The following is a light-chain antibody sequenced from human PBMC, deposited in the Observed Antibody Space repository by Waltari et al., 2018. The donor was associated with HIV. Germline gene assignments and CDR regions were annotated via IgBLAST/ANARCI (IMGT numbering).Light chain of an antibody. CDR2: KVS. J-gene: IGKJ1*01. CDR3: QQFHSYWT. Sequence: QMTQPPETLSASVGDRVTITYRASQSVNEWLAWFQQTPGKAPKLLISKVSTLERGVPSRFSGSGSGTQFTLTISSLQPDDFATYYCQQFHSYWTFGQGTRVEIK. CDR1: QSVNEW. V-gene: IGKV1-5*03.